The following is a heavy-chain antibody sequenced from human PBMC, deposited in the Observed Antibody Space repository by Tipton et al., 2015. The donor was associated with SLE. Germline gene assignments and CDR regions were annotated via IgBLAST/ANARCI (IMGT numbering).Heavy chain of an antibody. J-gene: IGHJ6*03. CDR3: ARGSFMDV. CDR2: IYHSGST. CDR1: GYSISSGYY. Sequence: TLSLTCTVSGYSISSGYYWDWIRQPPGKGLEWIGSIYHSGSTYSNPSLKSRVTISVDTSKNQFSLRLSSVTAADTAVYYCARGSFMDVWGKGTTVTVSS. V-gene: IGHV4-38-2*02.